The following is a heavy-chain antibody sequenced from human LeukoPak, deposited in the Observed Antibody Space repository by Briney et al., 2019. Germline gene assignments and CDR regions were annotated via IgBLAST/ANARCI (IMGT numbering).Heavy chain of an antibody. D-gene: IGHD6-19*01. CDR3: ARDGIRQWLDHLGPRSPPGVDY. Sequence: GASVKVSCKASGYTFTSYGISWVRQAPGQGLEWMGWISAYNGNTNYAQKLQGRVTMTTDTSTSTAYMELRSLRSDDTVVYYCARDGIRQWLDHLGPRSPPGVDYWGQGTLVTVSS. CDR1: GYTFTSYG. J-gene: IGHJ4*02. V-gene: IGHV1-18*01. CDR2: ISAYNGNT.